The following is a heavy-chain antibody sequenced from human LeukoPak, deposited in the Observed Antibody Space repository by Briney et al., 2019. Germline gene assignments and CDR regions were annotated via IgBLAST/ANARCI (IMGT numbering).Heavy chain of an antibody. D-gene: IGHD4-23*01. CDR3: ARGLRWRDFDY. CDR1: GGSFSGYY. J-gene: IGHJ4*02. CDR2: INHSGRT. V-gene: IGHV4-34*01. Sequence: PSETLSLTCAVYGGSFSGYYWSWIRQPPGKGLEWIGEINHSGRTNYNPSLKSRVTISVDTSKNQFSLKLSSVTAADTAVYYCARGLRWRDFDYWGQGTLVTVSS.